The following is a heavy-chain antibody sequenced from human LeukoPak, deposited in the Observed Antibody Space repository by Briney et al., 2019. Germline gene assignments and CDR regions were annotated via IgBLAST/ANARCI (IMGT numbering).Heavy chain of an antibody. Sequence: SETLSLTCAVHGGSFSGYYWSWIRQPPGKGLEWIGEINHSGSTNYNPSLKSRVTISVDTSKNQFSLKLSSVTAADTAVYYCARGPGSSWAFDYWGQGTLVTVSS. CDR1: GGSFSGYY. D-gene: IGHD6-13*01. CDR3: ARGPGSSWAFDY. J-gene: IGHJ4*02. CDR2: INHSGST. V-gene: IGHV4-34*01.